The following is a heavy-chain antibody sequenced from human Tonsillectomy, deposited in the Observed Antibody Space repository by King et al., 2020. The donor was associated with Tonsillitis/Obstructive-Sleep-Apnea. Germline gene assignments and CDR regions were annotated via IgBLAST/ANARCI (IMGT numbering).Heavy chain of an antibody. CDR3: ARDQTLTIFGVDYDAFDI. D-gene: IGHD3-3*01. V-gene: IGHV3-33*01. CDR1: GFTFSSYG. CDR2: IWYDGSNK. J-gene: IGHJ3*02. Sequence: VQLVESGGGVVQPGRSLRLSCAASGFTFSSYGMHWVRQAPGKGLEWVAVIWYDGSNKKYADSVKGRFTISRDNSKNTLYLQMNSLRAEDTAVYYCARDQTLTIFGVDYDAFDIWGQGTMVTVSS.